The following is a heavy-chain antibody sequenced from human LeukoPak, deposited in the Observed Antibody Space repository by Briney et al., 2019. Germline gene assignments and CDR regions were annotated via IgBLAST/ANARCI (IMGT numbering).Heavy chain of an antibody. Sequence: SETLSLTCTVSGGSISSYYWSWIRQPPGKGLEWIGYIYHSGSATYNPSLSSRVTISIDTSKNQFSLKLTSVTAADTAVYYCARDSNYFGSTPFDSWGQGTLVTVSS. CDR3: ARDSNYFGSTPFDS. J-gene: IGHJ4*02. D-gene: IGHD3-10*01. CDR1: GGSISSYY. CDR2: IYHSGSA. V-gene: IGHV4-59*12.